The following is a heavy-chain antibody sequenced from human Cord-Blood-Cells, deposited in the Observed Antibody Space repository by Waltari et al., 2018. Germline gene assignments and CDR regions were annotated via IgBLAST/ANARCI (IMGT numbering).Heavy chain of an antibody. D-gene: IGHD6-6*01. CDR3: ASVERIAARPGNDAFDI. J-gene: IGHJ3*02. Sequence: QVQLVQSGAEVKKPGASVKVSCKASGYTFTGYYMHWVRQAPGQGLEWMGGINPNSGGTNYAQKFQGRVTMTRDTSISTAYMELSRLRSDDTAVYYCASVERIAARPGNDAFDIWGQGTMVTVSS. CDR2: INPNSGGT. V-gene: IGHV1-2*02. CDR1: GYTFTGYY.